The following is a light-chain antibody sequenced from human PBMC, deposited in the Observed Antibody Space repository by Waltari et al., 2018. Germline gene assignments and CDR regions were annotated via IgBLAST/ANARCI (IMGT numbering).Light chain of an antibody. Sequence: QSVLTQPPSVSGAPGQRVTISCTGSSSNIGAGYGVHWYQQLPGTAPKLLIYGKNKRPSGVPDRFAGSKSGASASLAITGLQAEDEADYYCQSYDSSLSGFAVFGGGTQLTVL. J-gene: IGLJ7*01. V-gene: IGLV1-40*01. CDR3: QSYDSSLSGFAV. CDR2: GKN. CDR1: SSNIGAGYG.